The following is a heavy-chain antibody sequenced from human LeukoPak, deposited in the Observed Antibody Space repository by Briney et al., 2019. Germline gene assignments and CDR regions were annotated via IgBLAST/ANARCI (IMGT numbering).Heavy chain of an antibody. Sequence: SETLSLTCTVSGYSISSGYYWGWIRQPPGKGLEWIGYIYYSGSTNYNPSLKSRVTISVDTSKNQFSLKLSSVTAADTAVYYCARVWGYSSSVRSYYYYYMDVWGKGTTVTVSS. CDR2: IYYSGST. V-gene: IGHV4-61*05. CDR3: ARVWGYSSSVRSYYYYYMDV. J-gene: IGHJ6*03. CDR1: GYSISSGYY. D-gene: IGHD6-6*01.